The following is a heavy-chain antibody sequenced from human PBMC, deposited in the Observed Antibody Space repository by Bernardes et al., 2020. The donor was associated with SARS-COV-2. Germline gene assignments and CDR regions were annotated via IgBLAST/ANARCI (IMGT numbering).Heavy chain of an antibody. J-gene: IGHJ6*02. CDR3: ATGVVAGVYYYYYYGMDV. V-gene: IGHV1-24*01. Sequence: ASVTVSCKVSGYTLTELSMHWVRQAPGKGLEWMGGFDPEDGETIYAQKFQGRVTMTEDTSTDTAYMELSSLRSEDTAVYYCATGVVAGVYYYYYYGMDVWGQGTTVTVSS. CDR2: FDPEDGET. D-gene: IGHD6-19*01. CDR1: GYTLTELS.